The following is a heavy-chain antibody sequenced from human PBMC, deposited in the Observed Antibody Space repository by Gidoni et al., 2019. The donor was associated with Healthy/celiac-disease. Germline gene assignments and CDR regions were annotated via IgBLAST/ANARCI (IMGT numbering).Heavy chain of an antibody. D-gene: IGHD3-10*01. J-gene: IGHJ4*02. CDR3: AKDSLYYYGSGSYLYGGVDY. CDR2: ISWNSGSI. V-gene: IGHV3-9*01. CDR1: GFTFDDYA. Sequence: EVQLVESGGGLVQPGRSLRLSCAASGFTFDDYAMHWVRQAPGKGLEWVSGISWNSGSIGYADSVKGRFTISRDNAKNSLYLQMNSLRAEDTALYYCAKDSLYYYGSGSYLYGGVDYWGQGTLVTVSS.